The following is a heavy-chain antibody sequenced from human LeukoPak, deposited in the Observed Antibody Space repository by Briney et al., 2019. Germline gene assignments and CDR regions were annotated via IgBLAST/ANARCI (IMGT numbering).Heavy chain of an antibody. Sequence: GGSLRLSCSASGFTFNTYTMHWVRQAPGKGLEYVSAITHDGGNTYYTDSVKGRFTISRDNSKSTVYLQMNSLRAEDTAVYYCAKPLGEFLSATYYYGMDVWGQGTTVTVSS. V-gene: IGHV3-64D*06. CDR1: GFTFNTYT. CDR2: ITHDGGNT. CDR3: AKPLGEFLSATYYYGMDV. D-gene: IGHD3-10*01. J-gene: IGHJ6*02.